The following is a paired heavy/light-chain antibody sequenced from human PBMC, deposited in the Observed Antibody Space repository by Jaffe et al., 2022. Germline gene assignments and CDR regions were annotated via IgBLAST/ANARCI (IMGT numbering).Light chain of an antibody. CDR2: GKN. CDR3: NSRDSSGNHYVV. CDR1: SLRSYY. Sequence: SSELTQDPAVSVALGQTVRITCQGDSLRSYYASWYQQKPGQAPVLVIYGKNNRPSGIPDRFSGSSSGNTASLTITGAQAEDEADYYCNSRDSSGNHYVVFGGGTKLTVL. J-gene: IGLJ2*01. V-gene: IGLV3-19*01.
Heavy chain of an antibody. J-gene: IGHJ5*02. D-gene: IGHD2-2*01. CDR3: AREFPGDIVVVPAAMPIRDWFDP. V-gene: IGHV4-39*02. CDR2: IYYSGST. Sequence: QLQLQESGPGLVKPSETLSLTCTVSGGSISSSSYYWGWIRQPPGKGLEWIGSIYYSGSTYYNPSLKSRVTISVDTSKNQFSLKLSSVTAADTAVYYCAREFPGDIVVVPAAMPIRDWFDPWGQGTLVTVSS. CDR1: GGSISSSSYY.